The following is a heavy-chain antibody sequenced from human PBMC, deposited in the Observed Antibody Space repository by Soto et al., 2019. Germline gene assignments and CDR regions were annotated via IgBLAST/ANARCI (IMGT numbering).Heavy chain of an antibody. CDR1: GFTFSSYA. Sequence: PGGSLRLSCAASGFTFSSYAMHWVRQAPGKGLEWVAVISYDGSNKYYADSVKGRFTISRDNSKNTLYLQMNSLRAEDTAVYYCARDFITDYYYDSSGHSDAFDIWGQGTMVTVS. CDR2: ISYDGSNK. D-gene: IGHD3-22*01. V-gene: IGHV3-30-3*01. J-gene: IGHJ3*02. CDR3: ARDFITDYYYDSSGHSDAFDI.